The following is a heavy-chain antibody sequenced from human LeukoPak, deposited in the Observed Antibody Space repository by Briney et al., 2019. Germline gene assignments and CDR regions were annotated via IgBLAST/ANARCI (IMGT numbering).Heavy chain of an antibody. J-gene: IGHJ4*02. D-gene: IGHD6-19*01. CDR1: GGSISSYY. Sequence: SETLSLTCTVSGGSISSYYWSWLRQPPGKGQEGIGYIYYSGSTYYNPTLKSRVTISVDTSKNQFSLKLSSVTAADTAVYYCARVIPGQWLVPSVFDYWGQGTLVTVSS. CDR2: IYYSGST. V-gene: IGHV4-59*01. CDR3: ARVIPGQWLVPSVFDY.